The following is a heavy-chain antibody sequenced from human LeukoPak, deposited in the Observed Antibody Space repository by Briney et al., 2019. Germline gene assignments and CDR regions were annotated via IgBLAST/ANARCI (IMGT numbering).Heavy chain of an antibody. D-gene: IGHD2-2*01. Sequence: SETLSLTCTVSGGSISSSSYYRGWIRQPPGKGLGWMGGLFFMGGTYYNPSLKSRVTISVDTSKNQFSLKLSSVTAADTAVYYCARQNIYCSITSCYEVDWFDPWGQGTLVTVSS. CDR2: LFFMGGT. CDR1: GGSISSSSYY. J-gene: IGHJ5*02. V-gene: IGHV4-39*01. CDR3: ARQNIYCSITSCYEVDWFDP.